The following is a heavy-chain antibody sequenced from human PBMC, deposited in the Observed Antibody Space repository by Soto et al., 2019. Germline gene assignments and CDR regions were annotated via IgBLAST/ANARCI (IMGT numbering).Heavy chain of an antibody. CDR2: IYHSGST. Sequence: SETLSLTCAVSGGSISSGGYSWSWIRQPPGKGLEWIGYIYHSGSTYYNPSLKSRVTISVDRSKNQFSLKLSSVTAADTAVYYCARGSYSSSWYDDMDVWGQGTTVTVSS. J-gene: IGHJ6*02. D-gene: IGHD6-13*01. CDR3: ARGSYSSSWYDDMDV. V-gene: IGHV4-30-2*01. CDR1: GGSISSGGYS.